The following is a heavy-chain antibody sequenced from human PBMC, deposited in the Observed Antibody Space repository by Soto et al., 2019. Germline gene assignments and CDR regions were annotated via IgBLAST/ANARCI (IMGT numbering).Heavy chain of an antibody. D-gene: IGHD6-13*01. Sequence: GGSLRLSCAASGFTFSSYAMHWVRQAPGKGLEWVAVISYDGSNKYYADSVKGRFTISRDNSKNTLHLQMNSLRAEDTAVYYCARDHTSSSWYYYYFYGMDVWGQETMVTVSS. V-gene: IGHV3-30-3*01. J-gene: IGHJ6*02. CDR3: ARDHTSSSWYYYYFYGMDV. CDR2: ISYDGSNK. CDR1: GFTFSSYA.